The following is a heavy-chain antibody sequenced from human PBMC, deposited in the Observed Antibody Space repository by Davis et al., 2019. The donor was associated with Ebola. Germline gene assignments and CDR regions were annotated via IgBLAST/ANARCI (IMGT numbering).Heavy chain of an antibody. CDR3: AREVWFRYFDY. V-gene: IGHV3-9*01. J-gene: IGHJ4*02. CDR2: ISWNSGNI. D-gene: IGHD2-21*01. Sequence: SLKISCAASGFTFDDYAMHWVRQAPGKGLEWVSSISWNSGNIGYADSVKGRFTISRDNAKNSLYLQMNSLRAEDTAVYYCAREVWFRYFDYWGQGTLVTVSS. CDR1: GFTFDDYA.